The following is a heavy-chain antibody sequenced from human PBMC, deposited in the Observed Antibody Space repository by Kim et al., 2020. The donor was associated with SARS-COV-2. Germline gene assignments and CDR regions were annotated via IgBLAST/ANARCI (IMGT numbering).Heavy chain of an antibody. Sequence: QKLQGRVTMTTETSTSTAYMELRSLRSDDTAVYYCARDILTSYYYYGMDVWGQGTTVTVSS. D-gene: IGHD3-9*01. CDR3: ARDILTSYYYYGMDV. J-gene: IGHJ6*02. V-gene: IGHV1-18*01.